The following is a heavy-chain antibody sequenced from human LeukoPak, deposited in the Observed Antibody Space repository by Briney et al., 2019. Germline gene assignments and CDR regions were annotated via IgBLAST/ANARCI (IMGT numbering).Heavy chain of an antibody. V-gene: IGHV1-69*01. D-gene: IGHD6-6*01. CDR1: GGTFSSYA. CDR2: IIPIFGTA. CDR3: ARIISSQYYYGMDV. J-gene: IGHJ6*02. Sequence: SVKVSCKASGGTFSSYAISWVRQAPGQGLEWMGGIIPIFGTANYAQKFQGRVTITADESTGTAYMELSSLRSEDTAVYYCARIISSQYYYGMDVWGQGTTVTVSS.